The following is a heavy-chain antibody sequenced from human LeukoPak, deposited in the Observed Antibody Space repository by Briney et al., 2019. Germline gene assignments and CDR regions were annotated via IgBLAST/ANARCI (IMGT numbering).Heavy chain of an antibody. CDR3: ARVDTAVLTGFDY. D-gene: IGHD5-18*01. CDR2: IYSGGST. Sequence: GGSLRLSCVASGFIVSNNYMSWVRQAPGKGLEWVSVIYSGGSTFYADSVKGRFTISRDNSKNTLYLQMNSLRAEDTAVYYCARVDTAVLTGFDYWGQGTLVTVSS. V-gene: IGHV3-53*01. J-gene: IGHJ4*02. CDR1: GFIVSNNY.